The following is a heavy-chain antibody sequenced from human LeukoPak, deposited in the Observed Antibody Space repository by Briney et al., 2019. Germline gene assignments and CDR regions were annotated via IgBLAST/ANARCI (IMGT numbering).Heavy chain of an antibody. CDR3: ARDSNHPYYFDY. Sequence: SETLSLACTVSGGSISIHYWSWIRQPPGKGLGWIGYVYYSGYNNHNPSLKSRVTISVDTSKNQFSLKLSSVTAADTAVYFCARDSNHPYYFDYWGQGTLVTVSS. D-gene: IGHD1-14*01. CDR2: VYYSGYN. J-gene: IGHJ4*02. CDR1: GGSISIHY. V-gene: IGHV4-59*11.